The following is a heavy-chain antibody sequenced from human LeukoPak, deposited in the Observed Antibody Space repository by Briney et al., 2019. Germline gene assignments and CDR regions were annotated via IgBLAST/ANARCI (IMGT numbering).Heavy chain of an antibody. CDR1: GFTFSSYA. CDR2: ISYDGSNE. CDR3: ARDSYGMDV. V-gene: IGHV3-30-3*01. Sequence: GGSLRLSCAASGFTFSSYAMHWVGQAPGKGLEWVAFISYDGSNEYYANSVKGRFTISRDNSKNTLHLQMNSLRAEDTAVYYCARDSYGMDVWGQGSTVTVSS. J-gene: IGHJ6*02.